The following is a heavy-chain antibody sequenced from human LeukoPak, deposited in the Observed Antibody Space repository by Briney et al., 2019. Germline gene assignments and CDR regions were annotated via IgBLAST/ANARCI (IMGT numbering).Heavy chain of an antibody. CDR1: GFTFSGSA. D-gene: IGHD3-22*01. J-gene: IGHJ4*02. CDR2: IRSTANGYAT. CDR3: AKDPTDFDSSGQTYFDY. Sequence: GGSLRLSCAASGFTFSGSALHWVRQASGKGLEWVGRIRSTANGYATAYAASVKGRFTISRDDSKNTAYLQMNSLKAEDTAIYYCAKDPTDFDSSGQTYFDYWGQGTLVTVSS. V-gene: IGHV3-73*01.